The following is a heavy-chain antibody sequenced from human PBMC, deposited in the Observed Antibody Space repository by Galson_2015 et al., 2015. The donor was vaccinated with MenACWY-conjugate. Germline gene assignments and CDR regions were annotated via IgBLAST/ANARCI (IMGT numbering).Heavy chain of an antibody. V-gene: IGHV3-21*01. D-gene: IGHD2-21*01. CDR2: ITTSSARI. CDR3: ARSPGGGDYWYLDL. Sequence: SLRLSCAASGFTFSSYNMIWVRQAPGKGLEWVSSITTSSARIYSADSVKGRFTISRDNAKNSLYLQMNSLRDEDTAVYYCARSPGGGDYWYLDLWGRGTLVTVSS. J-gene: IGHJ2*01. CDR1: GFTFSSYN.